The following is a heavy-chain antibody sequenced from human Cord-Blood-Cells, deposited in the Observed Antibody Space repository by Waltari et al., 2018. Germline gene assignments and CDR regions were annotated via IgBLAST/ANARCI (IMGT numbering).Heavy chain of an antibody. CDR2: VDPEDGET. J-gene: IGHJ4*02. CDR1: GDTFTDYY. D-gene: IGHD1-26*01. V-gene: IGHV1-69-2*01. Sequence: EVQLVQSGAEVKKPGATVKISCKVSGDTFTDYYIPWAKQAPGKGLEWMGLVDPEDGETIYAEKFQGRVTITADTSTDTAYMELSSLRSEDTAVYYCAAGLGYSGSYDYWGQGTLVTVSS. CDR3: AAGLGYSGSYDY.